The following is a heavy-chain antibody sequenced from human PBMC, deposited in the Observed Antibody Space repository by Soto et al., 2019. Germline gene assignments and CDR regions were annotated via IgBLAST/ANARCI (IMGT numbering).Heavy chain of an antibody. CDR1: GFTFSSYA. CDR3: AKERHSSGWYKRVDY. J-gene: IGHJ4*02. V-gene: IGHV3-23*01. D-gene: IGHD6-19*01. CDR2: ISGSGGST. Sequence: GGSLRLSCAASGFTFSSYAMSWVRQAPGKGLEWVSSISGSGGSTYYADSVKGRFTISRDNSKNTLYLQMNSLRAEDTAVYYCAKERHSSGWYKRVDYWGQGTLVTVSS.